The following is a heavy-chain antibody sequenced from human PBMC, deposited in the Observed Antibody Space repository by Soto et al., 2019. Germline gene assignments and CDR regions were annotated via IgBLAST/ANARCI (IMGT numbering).Heavy chain of an antibody. J-gene: IGHJ6*02. CDR2: ISAYNGNT. Sequence: ASVKVSCKASRYTFNSYGISCVRQAPEQGLEWMGWISAYNGNTNYAQKLQGRVTMTTDTSTSTAYMELRSLRSDDTAVYYCARDRSNYVAHYGMDVWGQGTTVTVSS. CDR3: ARDRSNYVAHYGMDV. CDR1: RYTFNSYG. V-gene: IGHV1-18*01. D-gene: IGHD4-4*01.